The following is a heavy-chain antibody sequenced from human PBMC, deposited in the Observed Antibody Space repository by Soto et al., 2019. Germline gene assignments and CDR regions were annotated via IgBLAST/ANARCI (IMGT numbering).Heavy chain of an antibody. D-gene: IGHD5-12*01. J-gene: IGHJ5*02. CDR1: GITLSSYW. CDR3: AKDPYIVATISTFDP. V-gene: IGHV3-74*01. Sequence: GGSLRLSCAASGITLSSYWMHWVRQAPGKGLVWVSRINSDGSSTSYADSVKGRFTISRDNAKNTLYLQMNSLRPEDTAVYYCAKDPYIVATISTFDPWGQGTLVTVSS. CDR2: INSDGSST.